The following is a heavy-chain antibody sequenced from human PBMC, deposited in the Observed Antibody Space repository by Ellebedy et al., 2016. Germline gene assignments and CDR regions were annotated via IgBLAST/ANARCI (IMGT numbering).Heavy chain of an antibody. Sequence: GESLKISXAASAFTFSNYAMSWVRQAPGKGLEWVSAISGSGGSTYYADSVKGRFTISRDNSKNTLYLQMNSLRAGDTAIYYCAKEEVTGFGSSWYSWGQGTLVTVSS. D-gene: IGHD6-13*01. CDR2: ISGSGGST. V-gene: IGHV3-23*01. CDR1: AFTFSNYA. J-gene: IGHJ4*02. CDR3: AKEEVTGFGSSWYS.